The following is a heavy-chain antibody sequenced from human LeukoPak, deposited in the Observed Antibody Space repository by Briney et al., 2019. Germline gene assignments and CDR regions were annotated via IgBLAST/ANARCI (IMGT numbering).Heavy chain of an antibody. J-gene: IGHJ4*02. CDR2: INHSGST. CDR1: GGSFSGYY. CDR3: AREGGYSYGNAPLHFDY. Sequence: SEALSLTCAVYGGSFSGYYWSWIRQPPGKGLEWIGEINHSGSTNYNPSLKSRVTISVDTSKNQFSLKLSSVTAADTAVYYCAREGGYSYGNAPLHFDYWGQGTLVTASS. V-gene: IGHV4-34*01. D-gene: IGHD5-18*01.